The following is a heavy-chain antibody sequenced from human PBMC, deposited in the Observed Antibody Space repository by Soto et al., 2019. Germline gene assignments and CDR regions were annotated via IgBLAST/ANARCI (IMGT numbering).Heavy chain of an antibody. Sequence: WGSLRLSCAASGFTFSSYAMIWGRHSPLKWLEWVSAISGSGGSTYYADSVKGRFTISRDNSKNTLYLQMNSLRAEDTAVYYCAKGTDFWSGYYGTTWWYWGQGTLVTVSS. CDR3: AKGTDFWSGYYGTTWWY. CDR1: GFTFSSYA. V-gene: IGHV3-23*01. J-gene: IGHJ4*02. CDR2: ISGSGGST. D-gene: IGHD3-3*01.